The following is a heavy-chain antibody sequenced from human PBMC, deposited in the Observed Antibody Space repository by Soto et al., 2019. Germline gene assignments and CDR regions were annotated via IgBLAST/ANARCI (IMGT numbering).Heavy chain of an antibody. CDR2: ISAYNGNT. J-gene: IGHJ5*02. V-gene: IGHV1-18*01. CDR3: ARQYSGSYYAWFDP. Sequence: ASVKVSCKASGYTFTSYAMHWVRQAPGQGLEWMGWISAYNGNTNYAQKLQGRVTMTTDTSTSTAYMELRSLRSDDTAVYYCARQYSGSYYAWFDPWGQGTLVTVSS. CDR1: GYTFTSYA. D-gene: IGHD1-26*01.